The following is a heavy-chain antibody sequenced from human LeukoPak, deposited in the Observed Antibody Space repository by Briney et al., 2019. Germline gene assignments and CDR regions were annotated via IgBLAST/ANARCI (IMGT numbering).Heavy chain of an antibody. CDR3: ARPRSSWTSDAFDI. CDR2: ISPNSGGT. J-gene: IGHJ3*02. D-gene: IGHD6-13*01. V-gene: IGHV1-2*02. Sequence: ASVKVSCKASGYTFTGYYMHWVRQAPGQGLEWMGWISPNSGGTNYAQKFQGRVTMTRDTSISTAYMELSRLRSDDTAMYYCARPRSSWTSDAFDIWGQGTMVTVSS. CDR1: GYTFTGYY.